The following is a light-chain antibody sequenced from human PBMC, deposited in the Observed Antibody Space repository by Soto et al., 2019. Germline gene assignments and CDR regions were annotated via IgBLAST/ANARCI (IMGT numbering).Light chain of an antibody. CDR3: QHRSNWPPT. V-gene: IGKV3D-20*02. CDR1: QSVTVN. Sequence: EILLTQSPSTLSLSPGEGVTLSCRASQSVTVNSLAWYQQKPGQAPRLLIYAASTRAAAVPDRFTGSGSGTDFTLTISRLEPEDFAVYYCQHRSNWPPTFGQGTKVDIK. J-gene: IGKJ1*01. CDR2: AAS.